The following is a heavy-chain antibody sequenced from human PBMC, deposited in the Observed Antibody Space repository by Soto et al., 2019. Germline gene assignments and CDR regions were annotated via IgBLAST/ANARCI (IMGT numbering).Heavy chain of an antibody. D-gene: IGHD6-13*01. CDR3: ARDGVAAAVWYFDL. J-gene: IGHJ2*01. Sequence: QVQLVESGGGVVQPGRSLRLSCAASGFTFSSYAMHWVRQAPGKGLEWVAVISYDGSNKYYADSVKGRFTISRDNSKTTLYLQMNSLRAEDTAVYYCARDGVAAAVWYFDLWGRGTLVTVSS. CDR1: GFTFSSYA. V-gene: IGHV3-30-3*01. CDR2: ISYDGSNK.